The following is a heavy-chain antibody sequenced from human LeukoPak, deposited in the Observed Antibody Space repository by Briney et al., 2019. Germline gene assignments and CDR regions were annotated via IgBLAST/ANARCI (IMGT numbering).Heavy chain of an antibody. CDR3: ARAPISSGWYFDY. Sequence: PGGSLRLSCAASGFTFSSYSMNWVRQAPGKGLEWVSSISSSSSYIYYADSVKGRFTISRDNAKNSLYLQMNSLRAEDTAVYYCARAPISSGWYFDYWGQGTLVTVSS. CDR1: GFTFSSYS. J-gene: IGHJ4*02. V-gene: IGHV3-21*01. CDR2: ISSSSSYI. D-gene: IGHD6-19*01.